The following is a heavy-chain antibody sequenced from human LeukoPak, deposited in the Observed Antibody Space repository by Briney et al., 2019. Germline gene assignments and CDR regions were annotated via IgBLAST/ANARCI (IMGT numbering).Heavy chain of an antibody. Sequence: SETLSLTCAVYGGSFSGYYWSWIRQPPGKGLEWIGEINHSGSTNYNPSLKSRVTISVDTSKNQFSLKLSSVTAADTAVYYCARGPDIAAAEGYWGQGTLVTVSS. D-gene: IGHD6-13*01. CDR1: GGSFSGYY. J-gene: IGHJ4*02. CDR3: ARGPDIAAAEGY. V-gene: IGHV4-34*01. CDR2: INHSGST.